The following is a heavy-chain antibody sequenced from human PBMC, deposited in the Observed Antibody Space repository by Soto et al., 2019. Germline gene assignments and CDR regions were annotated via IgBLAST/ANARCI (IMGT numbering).Heavy chain of an antibody. J-gene: IGHJ4*02. CDR3: AKETGHRGAYDY. V-gene: IGHV3-23*01. Sequence: EVHLLESGGDLVQPGGSLRLSCAASAFTFSSYGMNWVRKAPGKGLEWVSAISASGGNTYYADSVKGRFTISRDNSKNILYLQMTSLRVEDTALYYCAKETGHRGAYDYWGQGTLVTVSS. D-gene: IGHD1-26*01. CDR1: AFTFSSYG. CDR2: ISASGGNT.